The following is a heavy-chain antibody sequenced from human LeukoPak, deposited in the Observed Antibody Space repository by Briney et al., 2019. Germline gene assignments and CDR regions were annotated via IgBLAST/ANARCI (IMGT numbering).Heavy chain of an antibody. CDR2: SYPGDSDT. D-gene: IGHD3-10*01. J-gene: IGHJ5*02. V-gene: IGHV5-51*01. Sequence: GGSLQISCQGSGSPFTSYWIGWVRQVPGKGLGWMGISYPGDSDTRYSPSFQGPVTISADKSISTAYLQWSSLKASDTAMYYCARLGGSGSYYDNNWFDPWGQGTLVTVSS. CDR1: GSPFTSYW. CDR3: ARLGGSGSYYDNNWFDP.